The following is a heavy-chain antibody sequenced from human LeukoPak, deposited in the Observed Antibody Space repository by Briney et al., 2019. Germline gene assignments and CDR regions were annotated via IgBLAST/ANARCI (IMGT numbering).Heavy chain of an antibody. CDR2: IKQDGSEK. CDR3: ARATSSWYGRVVDY. D-gene: IGHD6-13*01. J-gene: IGHJ4*02. Sequence: GGSLRLSCAASGFTFSSYEMNWVRQAPGKGLEWVANIKQDGSEKYYVESVKGRFTISRDNAKNSLYLQMNSLRAEDTAVYYCARATSSWYGRVVDYWGQGTLVTVSS. V-gene: IGHV3-7*03. CDR1: GFTFSSYE.